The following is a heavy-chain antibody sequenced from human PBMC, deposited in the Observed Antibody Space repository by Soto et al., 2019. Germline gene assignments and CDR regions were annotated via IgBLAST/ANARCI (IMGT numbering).Heavy chain of an antibody. V-gene: IGHV3-30*18. Sequence: QVQLVESGGGVVQPGRSLRLSCAASGLTFSSYGMHWVRQAPGKGLEWVAVISYDGSNKYYADSVKGRFTISRDNSKNTLYLQMNSLRAEDTAVYYCAKDGGSYYDYIWGSYRPFDYWGQGTLVTVSS. D-gene: IGHD3-16*02. CDR1: GLTFSSYG. J-gene: IGHJ4*02. CDR3: AKDGGSYYDYIWGSYRPFDY. CDR2: ISYDGSNK.